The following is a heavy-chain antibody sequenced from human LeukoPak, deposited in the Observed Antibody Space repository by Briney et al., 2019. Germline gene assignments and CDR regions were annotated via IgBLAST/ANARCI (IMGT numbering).Heavy chain of an antibody. CDR2: INWNGGNT. Sequence: PGGSLRPSCAASGFTFSSYWMSWVRQAPGKGLEWVSGINWNGGNTGYADSVKGRFTISRDNAKNSLYLQMNSLRAEDTALYYCARIRRGSSSWYYFDSWGQGTLVTVSS. CDR1: GFTFSSYW. J-gene: IGHJ4*02. CDR3: ARIRRGSSSWYYFDS. V-gene: IGHV3-20*04. D-gene: IGHD6-13*01.